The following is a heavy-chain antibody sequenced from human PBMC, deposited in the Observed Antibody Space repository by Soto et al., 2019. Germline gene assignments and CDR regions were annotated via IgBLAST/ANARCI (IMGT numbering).Heavy chain of an antibody. CDR1: VFSLANYP. V-gene: IGHV3-48*02. CDR2: SSPRGCTI. Sequence: GSLRLSCVASVFSLANYPMNWVRQTPGKGLEWISYSSPRGCTIYYADSVEGRFTISRDNARNSLSLHMSSLRDEDSALYYCAKGPHTNVGWPYYFESWGQGVPVTVSS. D-gene: IGHD6-19*01. J-gene: IGHJ4*02. CDR3: AKGPHTNVGWPYYFES.